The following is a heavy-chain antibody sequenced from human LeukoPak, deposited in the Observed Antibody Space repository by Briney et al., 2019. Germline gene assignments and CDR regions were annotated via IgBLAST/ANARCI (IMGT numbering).Heavy chain of an antibody. Sequence: KTSETLSLTCTVSGGSISSYYWSWIRQPPGKGLEWIGYIYYSGSTNYNPSLKSRVTISVDTSKNQFSLKLSSVTDADTAVYYCPSDYGSGSYYIFWGQGTLVTVSS. CDR1: GGSISSYY. CDR2: IYYSGST. D-gene: IGHD3-10*01. J-gene: IGHJ4*02. V-gene: IGHV4-59*01. CDR3: PSDYGSGSYYIF.